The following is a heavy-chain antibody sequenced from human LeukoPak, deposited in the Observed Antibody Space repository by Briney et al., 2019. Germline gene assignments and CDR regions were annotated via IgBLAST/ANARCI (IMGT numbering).Heavy chain of an antibody. Sequence: PSETLSLTCAVYGGSFSGYYWSWIRQPPGKGLEWIGEINHSGSTNYNPSLKSRVTISVDTSKNQFSLKPSSVTAADTAVYYCARVAGYLPTRWFDPWGQGTHVTVSS. CDR2: INHSGST. V-gene: IGHV4-34*01. J-gene: IGHJ5*02. CDR3: ARVAGYLPTRWFDP. CDR1: GGSFSGYY. D-gene: IGHD6-25*01.